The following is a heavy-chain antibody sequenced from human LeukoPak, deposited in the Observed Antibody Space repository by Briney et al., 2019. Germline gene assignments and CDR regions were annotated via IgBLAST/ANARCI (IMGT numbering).Heavy chain of an antibody. V-gene: IGHV3-21*01. CDR1: GFTFSSYS. CDR3: AREAGGQWLVNFDY. Sequence: GGSLRRSCAAYGFTFSSYSMNWVRQAPGNGLEWVSSISSSSSYIYYADSVKGRFTISRDNAKNSLYLQMNSLRAEDMAVYYCAREAGGQWLVNFDYWGQGTLVTVSS. J-gene: IGHJ4*02. CDR2: ISSSSSYI. D-gene: IGHD6-19*01.